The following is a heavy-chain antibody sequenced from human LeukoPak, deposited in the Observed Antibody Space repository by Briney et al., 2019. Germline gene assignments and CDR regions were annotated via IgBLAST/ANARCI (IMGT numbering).Heavy chain of an antibody. Sequence: GGSLRLSSAASGFTFSSSGMHWVRQPPGKGLEWVAVIWSDGSNQIYADSVKGRFTISRDNSKNTLYLQMNSLRAEDTAVYYCARGYGSGWGQGTLVTVSS. J-gene: IGHJ4*02. CDR1: GFTFSSSG. CDR2: IWSDGSNQ. CDR3: ARGYGSG. D-gene: IGHD6-19*01. V-gene: IGHV3-33*01.